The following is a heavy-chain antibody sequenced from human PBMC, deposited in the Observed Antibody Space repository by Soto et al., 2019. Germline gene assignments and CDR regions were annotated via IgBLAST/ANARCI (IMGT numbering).Heavy chain of an antibody. CDR1: GGSISRGGYS. J-gene: IGHJ4*02. D-gene: IGHD4-4*01. Sequence: PSETLCLTCAVSGGSISRGGYSWSWIRQPPGKGLEWVGYIYHSGSTYYNPSLKSRVTISVDRSKNQFSLKLSSVTAADTAVYYCARGMTTVTTLDYWGQGTLVTVS. CDR2: IYHSGST. V-gene: IGHV4-30-2*01. CDR3: ARGMTTVTTLDY.